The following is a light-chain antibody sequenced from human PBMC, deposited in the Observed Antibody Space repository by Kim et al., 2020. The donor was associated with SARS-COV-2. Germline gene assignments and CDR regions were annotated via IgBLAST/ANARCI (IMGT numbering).Light chain of an antibody. CDR2: AAS. J-gene: IGKJ1*01. CDR1: QGIRND. V-gene: IGKV1-6*01. Sequence: ASVGDRRTITCRASQGIRNDLGWYQQKPGKAPKLLIYAASSLQSGVPSRFSGSGSGTDVTLTISSLQPEDFATYYCLQDYNYPWTFGQGTKVDIK. CDR3: LQDYNYPWT.